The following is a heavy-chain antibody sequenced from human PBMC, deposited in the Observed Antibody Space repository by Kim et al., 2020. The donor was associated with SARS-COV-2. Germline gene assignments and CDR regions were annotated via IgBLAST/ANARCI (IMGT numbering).Heavy chain of an antibody. Sequence: YNPSRQPRGTISVDTSKNQFSLNLSSVTAADTAVYYCARHDPDGYISDYWGQGTLVTVSS. D-gene: IGHD5-12*01. J-gene: IGHJ4*02. CDR3: ARHDPDGYISDY. V-gene: IGHV4-59*08.